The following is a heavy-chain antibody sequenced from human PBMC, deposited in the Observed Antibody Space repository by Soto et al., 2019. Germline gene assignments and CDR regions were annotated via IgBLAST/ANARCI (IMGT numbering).Heavy chain of an antibody. J-gene: IGHJ6*02. CDR2: IYYSGST. V-gene: IGHV4-31*03. CDR1: GGSISSGGYY. D-gene: IGHD3-10*01. Sequence: SETLSLTCTVSGGSISSGGYYWSWIRQHPGKGLEWIGYIYYSGSTYYNPSLKSRVTVSVDTSKNQFSLKLSSVTAADTAVYYCARGMVRGVISYYYGMDVWGQGTTVTVSS. CDR3: ARGMVRGVISYYYGMDV.